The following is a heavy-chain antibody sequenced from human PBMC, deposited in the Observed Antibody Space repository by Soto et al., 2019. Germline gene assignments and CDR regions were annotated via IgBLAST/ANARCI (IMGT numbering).Heavy chain of an antibody. V-gene: IGHV6-1*01. Sequence: SQTLSPTCVISGGSLSSNSASWNWIRQSPSRGLEWLGRTYYRSKWYNDYALSVRSRITVIPDTSKNQFSLQLNSVTPEDTAVYYCARGRPSNRGDWLDPWGQGTQVTVSS. CDR1: GGSLSSNSAS. CDR2: TYYRSKWYN. J-gene: IGHJ5*02. D-gene: IGHD2-8*01. CDR3: ARGRPSNRGDWLDP.